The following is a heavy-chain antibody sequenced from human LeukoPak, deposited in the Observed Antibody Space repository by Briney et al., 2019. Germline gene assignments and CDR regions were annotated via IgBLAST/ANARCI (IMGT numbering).Heavy chain of an antibody. Sequence: SQTHSLTCAMSPDSASSNSAASISIRQSPSRGLEWLGRTYYKSKWYNDYAPSVKSRVTIKPDTSKNQYSLQLNYVTSEHTAVYYCARGGLELDYWGQGTLVTVSS. J-gene: IGHJ4*02. CDR1: PDSASSNSAA. CDR3: ARGGLELDY. V-gene: IGHV6-1*01. CDR2: TYYKSKWYN. D-gene: IGHD1-1*01.